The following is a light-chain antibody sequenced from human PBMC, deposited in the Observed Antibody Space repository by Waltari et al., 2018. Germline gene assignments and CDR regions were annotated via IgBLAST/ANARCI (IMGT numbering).Light chain of an antibody. CDR1: RSDFGANKA. CDR2: DVT. CDR3: SSRTNSITWV. Sequence: QSALDQPASVSGSPGQSITLPCTATRSDFGANKALSWYQQHPGKAPKVVIYDVTERPSGVSNRFSGSKSGSTASLTISGLQTEDEADYYCSSRTNSITWVFGGGTKVTVL. V-gene: IGLV2-14*03. J-gene: IGLJ3*02.